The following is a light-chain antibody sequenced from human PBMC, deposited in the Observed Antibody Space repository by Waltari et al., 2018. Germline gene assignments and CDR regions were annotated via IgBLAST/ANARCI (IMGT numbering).Light chain of an antibody. V-gene: IGLV1-44*01. CDR2: NDN. J-gene: IGLJ3*02. CDR1: RSNIGSAT. CDR3: AAWDDSLHAWV. Sequence: QSVLTQPPSGSGTPGPSVTISCSGGRSNIGSATVNCYQQLPGTAPKVLIYNDNQRPSGVPDRFSGSKSGTSASLAISGLQSEDEADYYCAAWDDSLHAWVFGGGTKLTVL.